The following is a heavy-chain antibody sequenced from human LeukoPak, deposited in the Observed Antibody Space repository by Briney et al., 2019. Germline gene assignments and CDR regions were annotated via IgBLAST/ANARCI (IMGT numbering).Heavy chain of an antibody. CDR2: IKANSGGT. J-gene: IGHJ4*02. V-gene: IGHV1-2*02. D-gene: IGHD2/OR15-2a*01. CDR1: GYTFSDYY. Sequence: ASVKVSCKASGYTFSDYYMHWVRQAPGQGLEWMGWIKANSGGTNYAQKLQGRVTMTRDTSINTAYMEVSSLRSDDTAVYYCARGPSFYDTNGSSRGDYWGQGTLVTVCS. CDR3: ARGPSFYDTNGSSRGDY.